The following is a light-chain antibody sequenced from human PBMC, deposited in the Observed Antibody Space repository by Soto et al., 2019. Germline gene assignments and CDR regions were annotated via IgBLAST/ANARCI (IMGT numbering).Light chain of an antibody. CDR3: CSYTGGATLVV. CDR2: EGT. CDR1: SSDVGSYDL. J-gene: IGLJ2*01. V-gene: IGLV2-23*01. Sequence: QSVLTQPASVSGSPGQSITISCTRTSSDVGSYDLVSWYQHHPGKAPKLIISEGTKRPLGVSNRFSGSKSGNTASLTISGLQAEDEADYYCCSYTGGATLVVFGGGTKGTVL.